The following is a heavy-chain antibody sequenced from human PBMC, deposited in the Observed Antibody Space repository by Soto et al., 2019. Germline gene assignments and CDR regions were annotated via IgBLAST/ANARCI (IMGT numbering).Heavy chain of an antibody. D-gene: IGHD3-3*01. J-gene: IGHJ5*02. CDR3: ARDLRESFGVVIENWFDP. CDR1: GYTFTSYY. CDR2: INPSGGST. Sequence: ASVEVSCKASGYTFTSYYMHWVRQAPGQGLEWMGIINPSGGSTSYAQKFQGRVTMTRDTSTSTVYMELSSLRSEDTAVYYCARDLRESFGVVIENWFDPWGQGTLVTVSS. V-gene: IGHV1-46*01.